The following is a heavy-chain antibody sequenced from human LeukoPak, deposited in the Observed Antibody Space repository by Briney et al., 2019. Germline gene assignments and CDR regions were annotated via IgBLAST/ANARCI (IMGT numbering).Heavy chain of an antibody. CDR2: ISNSAIT. CDR3: ARVGYYGSGSYYRDYFDY. V-gene: IGHV4-59*01. CDR1: GVSISSYY. D-gene: IGHD3-10*01. Sequence: PSETLSLTCTVSGVSISSYYWTWIRQPPGKGLEWIGFISNSAITDYNPSLKSRVTISIDTSKNQFSLKLNSVTAADTAVYYCARVGYYGSGSYYRDYFDYWGQGTLVTVSS. J-gene: IGHJ4*02.